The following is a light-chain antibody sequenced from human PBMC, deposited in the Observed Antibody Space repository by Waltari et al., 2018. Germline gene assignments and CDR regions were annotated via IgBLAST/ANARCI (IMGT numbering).Light chain of an antibody. CDR2: WAS. Sequence: DIVMTQSPDSLAVSLGERATINCKSSQSVLHNSNNKNYLAWYQQKLGQPPELLIYWASTRESGVPDRFSGSGSGTDFTLTISRLQAEDVAVYYCQQYYTNPQTFGQGTKVEIK. CDR3: QQYYTNPQT. CDR1: QSVLHNSNNKNY. J-gene: IGKJ1*01. V-gene: IGKV4-1*01.